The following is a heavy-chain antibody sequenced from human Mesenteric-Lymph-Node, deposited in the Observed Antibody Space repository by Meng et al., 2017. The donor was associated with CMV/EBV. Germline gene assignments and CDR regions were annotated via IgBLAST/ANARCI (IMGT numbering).Heavy chain of an antibody. CDR3: AREGSYYFDY. V-gene: IGHV3-7*03. Sequence: GESLKISCVASGFTFTSHWMIWVRQPPGKGLEWVANIKEDGSTKLYVDSVKGRFTISRDNAKNSLYLQMNSLRAEDTAVYYCAREGSYYFDYWGQETLVTVSS. J-gene: IGHJ4*02. D-gene: IGHD6-6*01. CDR1: GFTFTSHW. CDR2: IKEDGSTK.